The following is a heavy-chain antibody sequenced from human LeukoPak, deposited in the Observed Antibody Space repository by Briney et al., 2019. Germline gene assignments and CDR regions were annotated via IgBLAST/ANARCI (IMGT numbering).Heavy chain of an antibody. CDR1: GYTFPNYG. J-gene: IGHJ6*02. V-gene: IGHV1-18*01. D-gene: IGHD3-22*01. CDR3: ARGGGLYDSTGFYYYYAMDV. CDR2: ISAYNGNT. Sequence: ASVKVSCKASGYTFPNYGITWVRRAPGQGLEWMGWISAYNGNTYFAQQFQGRVTMTTDTSTTTAYMELRSLRSDDTAVYYCARGGGLYDSTGFYYYYAMDVWGQGTTVTVSS.